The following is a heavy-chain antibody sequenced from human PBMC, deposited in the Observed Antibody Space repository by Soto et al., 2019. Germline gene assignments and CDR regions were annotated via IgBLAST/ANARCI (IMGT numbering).Heavy chain of an antibody. J-gene: IGHJ4*02. CDR3: ARGPSDIVAKAGADY. Sequence: ASVKVSCKASGYTFTSYYMHWVRQAPGQGLEWMGIINPSGGSTSYAQKFQGRVTMTRDTSTSTVYMELSSLRSEDTAVYYCARGPSDIVAKAGADYWGQGTLVTVSS. CDR1: GYTFTSYY. V-gene: IGHV1-46*01. CDR2: INPSGGST. D-gene: IGHD5-12*01.